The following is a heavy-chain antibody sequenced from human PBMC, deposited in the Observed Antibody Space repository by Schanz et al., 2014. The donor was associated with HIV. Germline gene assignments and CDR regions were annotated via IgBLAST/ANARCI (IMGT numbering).Heavy chain of an antibody. J-gene: IGHJ4*02. Sequence: VRLLESGGGLVQPGGSLRLSCAAFGFTFSSDAMHWVRQAPGKGLEWAAGIWYDGSYKYYADSVKGRFTISRDNAKNSLYLQMNFMRAEDTAVYYCARDSGSYVYFDDWGQGTLVTVSS. CDR2: IWYDGSYK. V-gene: IGHV3-33*08. CDR3: ARDSGSYVYFDD. D-gene: IGHD1-26*01. CDR1: GFTFSSDA.